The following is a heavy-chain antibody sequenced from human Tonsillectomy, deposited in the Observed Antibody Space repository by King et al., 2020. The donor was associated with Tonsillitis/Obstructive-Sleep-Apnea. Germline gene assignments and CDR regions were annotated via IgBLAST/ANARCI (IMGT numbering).Heavy chain of an antibody. J-gene: IGHJ4*02. V-gene: IGHV3-74*01. Sequence: VQLVESGGGLVQPGGSLRLSCAASGFTFSSYWMHWVRQAPGKGLVWVSRINSDGSSTSYADSVKGRFTITRDNAKNTLYLQMNSMRAEDTAVYYCARGGGYSYGAMGYWGQGTLVTVSS. CDR2: INSDGSST. CDR3: ARGGGYSYGAMGY. D-gene: IGHD5-18*01. CDR1: GFTFSSYW.